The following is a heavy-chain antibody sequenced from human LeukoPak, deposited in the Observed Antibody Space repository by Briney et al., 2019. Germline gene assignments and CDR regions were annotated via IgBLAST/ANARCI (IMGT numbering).Heavy chain of an antibody. J-gene: IGHJ4*02. CDR1: GFTFSSYW. V-gene: IGHV3-7*04. CDR3: ARGYSGYDYVGDY. CDR2: IKQDGSEK. Sequence: GGSLRLSCAASGFTFSSYWMSWVRQAPGKGLEWVANIKQDGSEKYYVDSVKGRFTISRDNAKNSLYLQMNSLRAEDTAVYYCARGYSGYDYVGDYWGQGTLVTVSS. D-gene: IGHD5-12*01.